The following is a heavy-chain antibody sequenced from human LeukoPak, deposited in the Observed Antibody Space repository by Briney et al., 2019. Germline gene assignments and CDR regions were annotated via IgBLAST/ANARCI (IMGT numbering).Heavy chain of an antibody. J-gene: IGHJ6*02. V-gene: IGHV1-3*01. CDR1: GYTFTSYA. CDR3: ATCSGGSCYGDYYYGMDV. CDR2: INAGNGNT. D-gene: IGHD2-15*01. Sequence: ASVTVSCKASGYTFTSYAMHWVRQAPGQGLEWMGWINAGNGNTKYSQKFQGRVTITRDTSASTAYMELSSLRSEDTAVYYCATCSGGSCYGDYYYGMDVWGQGTTVTVSS.